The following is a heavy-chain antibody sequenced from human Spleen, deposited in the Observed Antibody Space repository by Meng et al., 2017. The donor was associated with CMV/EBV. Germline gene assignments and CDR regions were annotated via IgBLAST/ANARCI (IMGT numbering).Heavy chain of an antibody. CDR3: AKAVCSTTTCSFDS. Sequence: ESLKISCAASGFTFSSYAMSWVRQAPGRGLEWVSSISGSGGTTYSADSVEGRFIISRDNSENTLWLQMSSLRAEDTAVYYCAKAVCSTTTCSFDSWGQGTLVTVSS. CDR2: ISGSGGTT. CDR1: GFTFSSYA. D-gene: IGHD2-2*01. J-gene: IGHJ4*02. V-gene: IGHV3-23*01.